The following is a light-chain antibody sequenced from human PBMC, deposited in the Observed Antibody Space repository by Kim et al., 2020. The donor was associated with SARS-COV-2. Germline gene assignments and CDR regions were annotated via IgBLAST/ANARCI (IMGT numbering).Light chain of an antibody. J-gene: IGLJ2*01. Sequence: GQSITITCTGTSSDVGGYNYLSWYQQHPGKAPNLMIYDVSNRPSGVSNRFSGSKSGNTAALTISGLQAEDEADYYCSSYTRSSTVVFGGGTQLTVL. V-gene: IGLV2-14*03. CDR1: SSDVGGYNY. CDR2: DVS. CDR3: SSYTRSSTVV.